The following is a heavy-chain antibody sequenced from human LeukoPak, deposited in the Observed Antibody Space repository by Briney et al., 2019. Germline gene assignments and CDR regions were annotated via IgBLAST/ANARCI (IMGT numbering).Heavy chain of an antibody. D-gene: IGHD4-17*01. J-gene: IGHJ4*02. CDR1: GGSISSSSYY. V-gene: IGHV4-61*01. CDR2: IHYSGTT. CDR3: ARPSGGDYALDY. Sequence: PSETLSLTCTVSGGSISSSSYYWSWIRQPPGKGLVWIGYIHYSGTTNYNPSLKSRVTISVDTSKNQFSLKLSSVTAADTAVYYCARPSGGDYALDYWGQGTLVTVSS.